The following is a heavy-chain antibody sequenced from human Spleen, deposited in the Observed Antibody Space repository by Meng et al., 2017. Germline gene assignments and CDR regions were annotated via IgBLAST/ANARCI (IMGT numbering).Heavy chain of an antibody. J-gene: IGHJ2*01. Sequence: ASVKVSCKASGYTFTSYTLHWVRQAPGQRLEWMGWINAGIGDTKYSQKFQGRVTITRDTSASTAYMELSSLRSEDTAVYYCARPGGPYCGGDCFGLWGRGTLVTVSS. CDR1: GYTFTSYT. V-gene: IGHV1-3*01. CDR2: INAGIGDT. CDR3: ARPGGPYCGGDCFGL. D-gene: IGHD2-21*02.